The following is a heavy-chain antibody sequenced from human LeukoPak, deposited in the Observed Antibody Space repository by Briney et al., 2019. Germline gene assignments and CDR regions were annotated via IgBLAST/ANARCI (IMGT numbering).Heavy chain of an antibody. Sequence: SETLSLTCAVYGGSFSGYYWSWIRQPPGKGREWSGEINHSGSTNYNPSLKRRVTISVDTSNNQFSLKLSSVTAADTAVYYCARVDTGLGVVGAILGAFDIWGQGTMVTVSS. CDR1: GGSFSGYY. CDR3: ARVDTGLGVVGAILGAFDI. D-gene: IGHD1-26*01. J-gene: IGHJ3*02. V-gene: IGHV4-34*01. CDR2: INHSGST.